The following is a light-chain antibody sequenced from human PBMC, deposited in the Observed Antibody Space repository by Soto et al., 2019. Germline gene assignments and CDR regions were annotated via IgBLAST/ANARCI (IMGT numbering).Light chain of an antibody. Sequence: IVLTQSPDTLSLSPGERATLSCRASQSVRAYLAWYQQKPGQAPRLLIYDASNRATGIPARFSGSGSGTDFTLTISSLEPEDFAVYYCQQRSDWPRTFGQGTKLEI. V-gene: IGKV3-11*01. CDR3: QQRSDWPRT. CDR1: QSVRAY. J-gene: IGKJ2*01. CDR2: DAS.